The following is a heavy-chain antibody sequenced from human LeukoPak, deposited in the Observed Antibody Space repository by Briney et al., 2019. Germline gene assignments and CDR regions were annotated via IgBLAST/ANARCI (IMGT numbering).Heavy chain of an antibody. CDR1: GFTFSSYS. V-gene: IGHV3-21*01. Sequence: PGGSLRLSCVASGFTFSSYSMNWVRQAPGKGLEWVSSISSSSSYKYYTDSVKGRFTISRDNAKNSLYLQMNSLRAEDTAVYYSARSAAGTYYWGQGTLVTVSS. D-gene: IGHD1-1*01. CDR3: ARSAAGTYY. J-gene: IGHJ4*02. CDR2: ISSSSSYK.